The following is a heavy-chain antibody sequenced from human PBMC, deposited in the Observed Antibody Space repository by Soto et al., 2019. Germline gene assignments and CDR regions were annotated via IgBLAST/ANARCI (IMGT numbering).Heavy chain of an antibody. CDR1: GFTFSSYG. V-gene: IGHV3-30*03. J-gene: IGHJ4*02. D-gene: IGHD6-13*01. CDR3: ARDPDLIEAAGNYFDY. Sequence: GGSLRLSCAASGFTFSSYGMHWVRQAPGKGLEWVAVISYDGSNKYYADSVKGRFTISRDIAKNMLYLQMTSLRLEDTALYYCARDPDLIEAAGNYFDYWGQGTLVTVSS. CDR2: ISYDGSNK.